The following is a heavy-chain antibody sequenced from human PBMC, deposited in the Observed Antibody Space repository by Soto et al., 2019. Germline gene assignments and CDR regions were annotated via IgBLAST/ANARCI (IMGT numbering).Heavy chain of an antibody. Sequence: QVQLQESGPGLVKPSETLSLTCTVSGAPITTTKWWAWVRLPPGKGLEWIGELSRGDERSSNPSLEGRFTMSLDKSHNHFSLKLTSVTAADPAIYYCATQTISYTWGVWGRGTSVTVSS. D-gene: IGHD3-16*01. CDR1: GAPITTTKW. J-gene: IGHJ6*02. CDR2: LSRGDER. CDR3: ATQTISYTWGV. V-gene: IGHV4-4*02.